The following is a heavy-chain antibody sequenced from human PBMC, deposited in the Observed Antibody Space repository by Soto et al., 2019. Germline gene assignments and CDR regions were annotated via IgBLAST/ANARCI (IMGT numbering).Heavy chain of an antibody. CDR1: GYTFTSYG. CDR2: ISAYNGNT. J-gene: IGHJ4*02. D-gene: IGHD2-2*01. Sequence: GESLKISCKASGYTFTSYGISWVRQAPGQGLEWMGWISAYNGNTNYAQKLQGRVTMTTDTSTSTAYMELRSLRSDDTAVYYCARDSGEPILQSVVPAAMDYWGQGTLVTVSS. CDR3: ARDSGEPILQSVVPAAMDY. V-gene: IGHV1-18*01.